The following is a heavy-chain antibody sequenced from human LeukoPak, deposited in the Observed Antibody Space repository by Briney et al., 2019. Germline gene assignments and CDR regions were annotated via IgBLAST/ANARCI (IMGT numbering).Heavy chain of an antibody. D-gene: IGHD6-13*01. Sequence: SETLSLTCAVSGGGSFTDYSWNWIRPSPGKGLEWVGEITHVGILNYNPSLKGRVAISVDTSKKQVSLKLDSMTAADTAMYYCARGRGEAAGLDHWGQGTLVTVSS. CDR3: ARGRGEAAGLDH. J-gene: IGHJ4*02. CDR2: ITHVGIL. V-gene: IGHV4-34*01. CDR1: GGGSFTDYS.